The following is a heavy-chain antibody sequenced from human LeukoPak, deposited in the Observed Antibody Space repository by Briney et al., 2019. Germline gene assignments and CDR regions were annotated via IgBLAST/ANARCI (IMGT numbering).Heavy chain of an antibody. Sequence: GGSLRLSCVGSGFSFTDAWMSWVRQIPGKGLEWVGRIESKTDGETTDYATPVKDRFIISRDDPTNTLYLQTNSLKSEDTAVYYCSTYGSGRKFDYWGQGTLVTVSS. CDR1: GFSFTDAW. V-gene: IGHV3-15*04. CDR2: IESKTDGETT. D-gene: IGHD3-10*01. J-gene: IGHJ4*02. CDR3: STYGSGRKFDY.